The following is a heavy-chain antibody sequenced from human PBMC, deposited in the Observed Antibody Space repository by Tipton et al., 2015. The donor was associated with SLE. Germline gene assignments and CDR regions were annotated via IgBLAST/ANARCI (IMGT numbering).Heavy chain of an antibody. CDR1: GGSISSYY. J-gene: IGHJ3*02. Sequence: TLSLTCTVSGGSISSYYWSWIRQPPGKGPEWIGYIYYSGSTNYNPSLKSRVTISVDTSKNQFSLKLSSVTAADTAVYYCARELKYYYDRDHAFDIWGQGTMVTVSS. CDR2: IYYSGST. V-gene: IGHV4-59*01. D-gene: IGHD3-22*01. CDR3: ARELKYYYDRDHAFDI.